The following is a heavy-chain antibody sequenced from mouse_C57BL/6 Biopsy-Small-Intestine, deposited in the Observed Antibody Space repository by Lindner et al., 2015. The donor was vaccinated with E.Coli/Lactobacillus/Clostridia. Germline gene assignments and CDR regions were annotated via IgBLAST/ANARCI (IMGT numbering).Heavy chain of an antibody. V-gene: IGHV10-1*01. CDR3: VRGDYGSSWFAY. CDR1: GFSFNTYA. D-gene: IGHD1-1*01. Sequence: VQLQESGGGLVQPKGSLKLSCAASGFSFNTYAMNWVRQAPGKGLEWVARIRSKRNNYATYYADSVKDRFTISRDDSESMSYLQMNNLKTEDTAMYYCVRGDYGSSWFAYWGQGTLVTVSA. CDR2: IRSKRNNYAT. J-gene: IGHJ3*01.